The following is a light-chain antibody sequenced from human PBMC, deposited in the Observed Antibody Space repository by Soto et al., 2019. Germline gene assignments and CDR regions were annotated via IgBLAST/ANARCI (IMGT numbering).Light chain of an antibody. J-gene: IGLJ1*01. Sequence: QSVLTQPPSASRTPGQRVTISCSGSSSNIGSNTVNWYQQLPGTAPKLLIYSNNQRPSGVPDRFSGSKSGTSASLAISGLQSEDEADYYCAAWGDSLNVFYVFGTGTKVTVL. V-gene: IGLV1-44*01. CDR1: SSNIGSNT. CDR3: AAWGDSLNVFYV. CDR2: SNN.